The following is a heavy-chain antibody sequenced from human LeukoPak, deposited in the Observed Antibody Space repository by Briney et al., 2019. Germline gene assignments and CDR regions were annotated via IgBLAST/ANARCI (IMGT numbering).Heavy chain of an antibody. CDR1: GYTFTSYD. J-gene: IGHJ4*02. V-gene: IGHV1-8*01. CDR3: ARGGRDERGFDY. CDR2: MNPNSGNT. Sequence: ASVKVSCKASGYTFTSYDINWVRQATGQGLEWMGWMNPNSGNTGYAQKFQGRVTMTRNTSISTAYMELSSLRSEDTAVYYCARGGRDERGFDYWGQGTLVTVSS. D-gene: IGHD1-26*01.